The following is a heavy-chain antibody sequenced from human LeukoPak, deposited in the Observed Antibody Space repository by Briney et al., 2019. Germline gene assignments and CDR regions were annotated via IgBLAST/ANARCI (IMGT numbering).Heavy chain of an antibody. V-gene: IGHV4-34*01. D-gene: IGHD6-13*01. J-gene: IGHJ3*02. CDR1: GGSFSGYY. CDR2: INHSGST. CDR3: ARGDSSSPYPNKDAFDI. Sequence: PSETLTLTCAVYGGSFSGYYWSWIRQPPGKGLEWIGEINHSGSTNYNPSLKSRVTISVDTSKNQFSLKLSSVTAADTAVYYCARGDSSSPYPNKDAFDIWGQGTMVTVS.